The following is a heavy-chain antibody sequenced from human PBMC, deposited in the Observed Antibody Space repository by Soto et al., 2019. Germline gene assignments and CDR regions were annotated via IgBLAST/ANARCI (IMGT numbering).Heavy chain of an antibody. CDR2: IYYSGTT. D-gene: IGHD4-17*01. CDR1: GGSVSDKTYY. V-gene: IGHV4-61*01. Sequence: PSETLSLTCSVSGGSVSDKTYYWGWIQQSPGKGLEWIGYIYYSGTTNYNPSLKSRVTISVDTSKNQFSLRLDSVTAADTALYYCARTTAVPNTLRSRYYFDYWGQGALVTVSS. J-gene: IGHJ4*02. CDR3: ARTTAVPNTLRSRYYFDY.